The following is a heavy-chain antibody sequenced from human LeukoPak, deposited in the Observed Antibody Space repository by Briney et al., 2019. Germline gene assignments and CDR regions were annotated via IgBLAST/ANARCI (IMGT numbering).Heavy chain of an antibody. Sequence: PSETLSLTCAVYGGSFSGYYWSWIRQPPGKGLEWIGEINHSGSTDYNPSLKSRVTISVDTSKNQFSLKLSSVTAADTAVYYCAREWLLLPAFDIWGQGTMVTVSS. J-gene: IGHJ3*02. D-gene: IGHD5-12*01. V-gene: IGHV4-34*01. CDR3: AREWLLLPAFDI. CDR1: GGSFSGYY. CDR2: INHSGST.